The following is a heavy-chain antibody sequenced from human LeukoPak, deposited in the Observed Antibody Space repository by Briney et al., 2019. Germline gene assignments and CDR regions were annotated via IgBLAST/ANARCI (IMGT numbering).Heavy chain of an antibody. CDR1: GFTFSSYA. CDR3: AKVHRVTMISPDAFDT. Sequence: GGSLRLSCAASGFTFSSYAMHWVRQAPGKGLEWVSGITGSGSPTYYAESVKGRFTISRDNSKNTLYLQMNSLRAEDTAIYYCAKVHRVTMISPDAFDTWGRGTLVTVSS. V-gene: IGHV3-23*01. CDR2: ITGSGSPT. J-gene: IGHJ3*02. D-gene: IGHD3-22*01.